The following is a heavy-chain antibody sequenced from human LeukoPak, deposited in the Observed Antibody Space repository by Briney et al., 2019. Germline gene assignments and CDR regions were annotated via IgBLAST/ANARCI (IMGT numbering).Heavy chain of an antibody. CDR1: GGSINNGDYY. V-gene: IGHV4-30-4*01. CDR2: IYYSGST. J-gene: IGHJ4*02. Sequence: SQTLSLTCTVSGGSINNGDYYWSWIRQPPGKGLEWIGYIYYSGSTYYNPSLKSRVTISLDTSKNQFSLKLSSVTATDTAVYYCARVGDSTGFRGFYLDYWGQGTLVTVSS. CDR3: ARVGDSTGFRGFYLDY. D-gene: IGHD3-22*01.